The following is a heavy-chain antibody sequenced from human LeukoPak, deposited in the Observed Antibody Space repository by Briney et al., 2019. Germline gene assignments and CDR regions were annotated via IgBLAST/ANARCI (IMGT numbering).Heavy chain of an antibody. CDR2: IIPIFGTA. J-gene: IGHJ4*02. D-gene: IGHD1-26*01. Sequence: GASVKASCKASGGTFSTYAINWVRQAPGQGLEWMGGIIPIFGTANYAQKFQGRVTITTDESTSTAYMELSSLRSEDTAVYYCARVFARSGEIRGSYYYYWGQGTLVTVSS. CDR1: GGTFSTYA. V-gene: IGHV1-69*05. CDR3: ARVFARSGEIRGSYYYY.